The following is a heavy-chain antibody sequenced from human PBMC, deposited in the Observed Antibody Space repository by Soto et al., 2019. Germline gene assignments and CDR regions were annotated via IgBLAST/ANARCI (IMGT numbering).Heavy chain of an antibody. V-gene: IGHV4-39*01. CDR3: ARDYFDSSDYTTNWFDP. J-gene: IGHJ5*02. CDR1: GGSISSNNYH. D-gene: IGHD3-22*01. CDR2: IYYSRST. Sequence: SETLSLTCTVSGGSISSNNYHWGWIRQPPGKGLDWIGTIYYSRSTYYNPSLKSRVTIFVDTSKNQFSLKLTSVTAADTALYYCARDYFDSSDYTTNWFDPWGQGTLVT.